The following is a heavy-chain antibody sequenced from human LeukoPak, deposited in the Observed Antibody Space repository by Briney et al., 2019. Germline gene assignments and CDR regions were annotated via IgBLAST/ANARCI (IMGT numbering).Heavy chain of an antibody. J-gene: IGHJ6*02. V-gene: IGHV1-69*13. CDR1: GGTFSSYA. CDR2: IIPIFGTA. CDR3: ARHNEGIVVVVAALSGMDV. D-gene: IGHD2-15*01. Sequence: ASVKVSCKASGGTFSSYAISWVRQAPGQGLEWMGGIIPIFGTANYAQKFQGRVTITADESTSTAYMELSSLRSEDTAVYYCARHNEGIVVVVAALSGMDVWGQGTTVTVSS.